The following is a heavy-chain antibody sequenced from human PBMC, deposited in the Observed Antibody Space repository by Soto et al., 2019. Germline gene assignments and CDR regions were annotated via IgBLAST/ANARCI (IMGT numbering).Heavy chain of an antibody. CDR2: ISYDGSNK. V-gene: IGHV3-30*18. J-gene: IGHJ6*02. CDR3: AKGMWVGGAYYYGMDV. CDR1: GFTFSSYG. D-gene: IGHD1-26*01. Sequence: GGSLRLSCAASGFTFSSYGMHWVRQAPGKGLEWVAVISYDGSNKYYADSVKGRFTISRDNSKNTLYLQMNSLRAEDTAVYYCAKGMWVGGAYYYGMDVWGQGTTVTVSS.